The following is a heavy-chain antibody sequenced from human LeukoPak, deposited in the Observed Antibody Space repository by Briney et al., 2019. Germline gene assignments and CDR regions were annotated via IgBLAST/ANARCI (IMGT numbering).Heavy chain of an antibody. V-gene: IGHV4-59*08. J-gene: IGHJ6*02. CDR2: IYYSGST. CDR1: GGSISSSNW. D-gene: IGHD3-16*01. Sequence: SGTLSLTCAVSGGSISSSNWWSWVRQPPGKGLEWIGYIYYSGSTNYNPSLKSRVTISVDTSKNQFFLKPGSVTAADTAVYYCARHKPGTYYYGMDVWGQGTTVTVSS. CDR3: ARHKPGTYYYGMDV.